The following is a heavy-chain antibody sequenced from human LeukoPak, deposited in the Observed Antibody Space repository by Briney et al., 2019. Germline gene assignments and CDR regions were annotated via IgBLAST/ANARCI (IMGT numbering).Heavy chain of an antibody. CDR2: ISGSGGST. CDR3: ARQLWYPFDY. Sequence: PGGSLRLSCAASGFTFSNYGMHWVRQAPGKGLEWVSAISGSGGSTYYADSVKGRFTITRDNSKNTLYLQMNSLRAEDTAVYYCARQLWYPFDYWGQGTLVTVSS. J-gene: IGHJ4*02. D-gene: IGHD5-18*01. CDR1: GFTFSNYG. V-gene: IGHV3-23*01.